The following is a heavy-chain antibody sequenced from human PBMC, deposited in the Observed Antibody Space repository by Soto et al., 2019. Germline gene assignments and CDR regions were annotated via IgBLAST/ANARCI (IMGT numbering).Heavy chain of an antibody. Sequence: GSLRLSCAASGFPFSHYWMHWVRQTPGKGLVWVSRINPAGTITNYADSVDGRFTISRDNADSALFLQMNSLSAEDTAIYYCTSDTFGLRDTWGQGTLVTVSS. J-gene: IGHJ5*02. D-gene: IGHD3-16*01. CDR1: GFPFSHYW. CDR3: TSDTFGLRDT. V-gene: IGHV3-74*01. CDR2: INPAGTIT.